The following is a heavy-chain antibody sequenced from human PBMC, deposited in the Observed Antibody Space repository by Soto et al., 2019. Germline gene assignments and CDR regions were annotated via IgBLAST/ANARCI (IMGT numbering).Heavy chain of an antibody. J-gene: IGHJ4*02. CDR1: GGSISSSSYY. Sequence: SETLSLTCTVSGGSISSSSYYWGWIRQPPGKGLEWIGSIYYSGSTYYNPSLKSRVTISVDTSKNQFSLKLSSVTAADTAVYYCARQPYYDSGGFSSWGQGTLVTVSS. CDR3: ARQPYYDSGGFSS. V-gene: IGHV4-39*01. CDR2: IYYSGST. D-gene: IGHD3-22*01.